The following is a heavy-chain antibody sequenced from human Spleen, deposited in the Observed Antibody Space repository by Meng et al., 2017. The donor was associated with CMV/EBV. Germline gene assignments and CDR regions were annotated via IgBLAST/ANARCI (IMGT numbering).Heavy chain of an antibody. CDR1: GFPFSSFA. J-gene: IGHJ4*02. CDR2: ISGNGGTT. Sequence: LSLTCAASGFPFSSFAMSWVRQAPGEGLEWVSVISGNGGTTYYADSVKGRFTISRDNSKNTVYLQMNSLRAEDTAVYYCAKGGSNTVIRVDTLFDYWGQGTLVTVSS. D-gene: IGHD3-22*01. CDR3: AKGGSNTVIRVDTLFDY. V-gene: IGHV3-23*01.